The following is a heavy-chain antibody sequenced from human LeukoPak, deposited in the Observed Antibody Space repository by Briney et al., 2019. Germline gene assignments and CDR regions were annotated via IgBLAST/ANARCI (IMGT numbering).Heavy chain of an antibody. V-gene: IGHV3-74*01. CDR2: INSDGSST. J-gene: IGHJ2*01. CDR1: GFTFSSYC. CDR3: ARADRPNWYFDL. Sequence: GGSLRLSCTASGFTFSSYCMHWVRQAPGKGLVWVSRINSDGSSTSYADSVKGRFTISRDNAKHTLYQQMNSLRGEDTVMYYCARADRPNWYFDLWGRGTLVTVSS.